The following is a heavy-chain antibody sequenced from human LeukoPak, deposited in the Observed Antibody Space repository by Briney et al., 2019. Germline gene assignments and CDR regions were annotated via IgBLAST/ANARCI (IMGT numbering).Heavy chain of an antibody. V-gene: IGHV1-18*01. D-gene: IGHD4-23*01. J-gene: IGHJ4*02. CDR1: GGTFSSYA. CDR2: ISAYNGNT. Sequence: ASVKVSCKASGGTFSSYAISWVRQAPGQGLEWMGWISAYNGNTNYAQKLQGRVTMTTDTSTSTAYMELRSLRSDDTAVYYCARDYGGMGDYWGQGTLVTVSS. CDR3: ARDYGGMGDY.